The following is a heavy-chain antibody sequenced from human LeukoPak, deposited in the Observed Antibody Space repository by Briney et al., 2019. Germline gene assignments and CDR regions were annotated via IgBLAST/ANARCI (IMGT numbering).Heavy chain of an antibody. D-gene: IGHD6-13*01. J-gene: IGHJ4*02. Sequence: PSETLSLTCTVSGGSISSSTYYWGWIRQPPGKGLEWIGSIYYSGSTYYNPSLKSRVTISVDTSKNQFSLKLSSVTAADTAVYYCAKEGDWYSRSWNPFDSWGQGTLVTVSS. CDR2: IYYSGST. V-gene: IGHV4-39*07. CDR3: AKEGDWYSRSWNPFDS. CDR1: GGSISSSTYY.